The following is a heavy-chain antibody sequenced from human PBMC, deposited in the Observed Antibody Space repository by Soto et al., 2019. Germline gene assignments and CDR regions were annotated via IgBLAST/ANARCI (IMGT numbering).Heavy chain of an antibody. CDR1: GYAFTSYA. Sequence: GVSVKVSSKASGYAFTSYAMHWVRQAPGQRLEWMGWINAGNGNTKYSQKFQGRVTITRDTSASTAYMELSSLRSEDTAVYYCARDFYGDYVHYYYYMDVWGKGTTVTVSS. CDR2: INAGNGNT. CDR3: ARDFYGDYVHYYYYMDV. D-gene: IGHD4-17*01. V-gene: IGHV1-3*01. J-gene: IGHJ6*03.